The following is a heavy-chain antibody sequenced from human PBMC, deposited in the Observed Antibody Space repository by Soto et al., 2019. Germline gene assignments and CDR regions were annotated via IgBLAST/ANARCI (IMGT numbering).Heavy chain of an antibody. J-gene: IGHJ6*02. CDR2: IIWNSGSI. V-gene: IGHV3-9*01. CDR1: GFTFDDYA. CDR3: AKDYSSAGEDYYDSSGYYYIPYGMDV. Sequence: SLRLSCAASGFTFDDYAMHWVRQAPGKGLEWVSGIIWNSGSIGYADSVKGRFTISRDNAKNSLYLQMNSLRAEDTALYYCAKDYSSAGEDYYDSSGYYYIPYGMDVWGQGTTVTV. D-gene: IGHD3-22*01.